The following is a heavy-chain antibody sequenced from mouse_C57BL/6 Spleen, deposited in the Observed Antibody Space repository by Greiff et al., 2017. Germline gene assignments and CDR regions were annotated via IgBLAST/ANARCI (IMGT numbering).Heavy chain of an antibody. CDR3: ARLYYYGSEGFDY. D-gene: IGHD1-1*01. J-gene: IGHJ2*01. Sequence: VQLQQPGAELVKPGASVKLSCKASGYTFTSYWMHWVKQRPGQGLEWIGMIHPNSGSTNYNEKFKSKATLTVDKSSSTAYMQLSSLTSEDSAVYYCARLYYYGSEGFDYWGQGTTLTVSS. CDR2: IHPNSGST. V-gene: IGHV1-64*01. CDR1: GYTFTSYW.